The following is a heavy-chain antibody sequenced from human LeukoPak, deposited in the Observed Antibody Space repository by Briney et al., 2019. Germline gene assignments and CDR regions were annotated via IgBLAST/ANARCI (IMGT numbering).Heavy chain of an antibody. J-gene: IGHJ4*02. V-gene: IGHV4-59*01. CDR1: GGSISSYY. CDR2: IYYSGST. Sequence: PSETLSLTCTVSGGSISSYYWSWIRQPPGKGLEWIGYIYYSGSTNYNPSLKSRVTISVDTSKNQFSPKLSSVTAADTAVYYCARDADCSSTSCPRYFDYWGQGTLVTVPS. CDR3: ARDADCSSTSCPRYFDY. D-gene: IGHD2-2*01.